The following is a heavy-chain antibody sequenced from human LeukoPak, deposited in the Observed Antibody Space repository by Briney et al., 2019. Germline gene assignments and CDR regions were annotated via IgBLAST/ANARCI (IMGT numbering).Heavy chain of an antibody. J-gene: IGHJ6*02. CDR1: NGSISSYY. V-gene: IGHV4-59*01. D-gene: IGHD6-13*01. Sequence: SETLSLTCIVSNGSISSYYWSWIRQHPGKGLEWIGYIYYSGSTYYNPSLKSRVTISVDTSKNQFSLKLSSVTAADTAVYYCASGRQQLAHYGMDVWGQGTTVTVSS. CDR3: ASGRQQLAHYGMDV. CDR2: IYYSGST.